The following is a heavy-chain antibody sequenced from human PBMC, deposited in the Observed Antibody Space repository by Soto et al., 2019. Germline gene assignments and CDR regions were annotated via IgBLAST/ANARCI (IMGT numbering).Heavy chain of an antibody. CDR1: GGSCSDYY. CDR2: INHSGST. D-gene: IGHD2-8*01. J-gene: IGHJ6*03. V-gene: IGHV4-34*01. CDR3: ARSLNTPYYYYYYMDV. Sequence: SETQSLTKAVYGGSCSDYYWSWISPPPGKGLEWIGEINHSGSTNYNPSLKSRVTISVDTSKNQFSLKLSSVTAADTAVYYCARSLNTPYYYYYYMDVWGKGTTVTVSS.